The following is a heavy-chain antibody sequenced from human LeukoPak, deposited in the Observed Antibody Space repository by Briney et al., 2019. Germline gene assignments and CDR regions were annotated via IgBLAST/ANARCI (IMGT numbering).Heavy chain of an antibody. CDR2: ISSSGSTI. CDR1: GFTFSDYY. D-gene: IGHD3-3*01. CDR3: ARVSVTYYDFWSGYFDY. V-gene: IGHV3-11*01. J-gene: IGHJ4*02. Sequence: GGSLRLSCAASGFTFSDYYMSWIRQAPGKGLEWVSYISSSGSTIYYADSVKGRFTISRDNAKNSLYLQMNSLRAEATAVYYCARVSVTYYDFWSGYFDYWGQGTLVTVSS.